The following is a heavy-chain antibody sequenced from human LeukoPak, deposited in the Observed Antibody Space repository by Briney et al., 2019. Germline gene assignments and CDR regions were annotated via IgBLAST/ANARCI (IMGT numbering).Heavy chain of an antibody. CDR2: INPNSGGT. Sequence: ASVKVSCKASGYTFTSYGISWVRQAPGQGLEWMGWINPNSGGTNYAQKFQGRVTMTRDTSISTAYMELSRLRSDDTAVYYCAREADSSGSYYFDYWGQGTLVTVSS. CDR1: GYTFTSYG. CDR3: AREADSSGSYYFDY. J-gene: IGHJ4*02. D-gene: IGHD1-26*01. V-gene: IGHV1-2*02.